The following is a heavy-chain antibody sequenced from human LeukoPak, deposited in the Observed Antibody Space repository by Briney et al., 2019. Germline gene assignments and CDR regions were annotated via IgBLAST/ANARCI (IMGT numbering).Heavy chain of an antibody. CDR2: IYYSGST. J-gene: IGHJ3*02. CDR1: GGSISSYY. V-gene: IGHV4-59*01. CDR3: ARASGSYGDIDAFDI. D-gene: IGHD1-26*01. Sequence: SETLSLTCTVSGGSISSYYWSWIRQPPGKGLEWIGYIYYSGSTNYNPSLKGRVTLSVDTSKNQFSLKLSSVTAADTAVYYCARASGSYGDIDAFDIWGQGTMVTVSS.